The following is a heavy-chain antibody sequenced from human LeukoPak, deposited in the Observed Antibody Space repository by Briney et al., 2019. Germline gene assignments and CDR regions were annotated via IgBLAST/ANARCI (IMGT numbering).Heavy chain of an antibody. CDR1: GGSISSGGYY. J-gene: IGHJ5*02. V-gene: IGHV4-31*03. CDR2: IYYSGST. CDR3: ARESRTEDWFDP. Sequence: SGTLSLTCTVSGGSISSGGYYWSWIRQHPGKGLEWIGYIYYSGSTYYNPSLKSRVTISVDTSKNQLSLKLSSVTAADTAVYYCARESRTEDWFDPWGQGTLVTVSS.